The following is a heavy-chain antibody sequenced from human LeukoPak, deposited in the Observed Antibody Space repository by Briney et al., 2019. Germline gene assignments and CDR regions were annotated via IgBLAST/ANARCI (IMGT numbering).Heavy chain of an antibody. V-gene: IGHV3-21*01. CDR3: TRGPTLIGVAGTWPLDD. CDR1: GFTFSSYS. J-gene: IGHJ4*02. CDR2: ISSASAYR. D-gene: IGHD6-19*01. Sequence: PGGSLRLSCAASGFTFSSYSMHWVRQAPGKGLEWVSSISSASAYRYYADSEKGRFTISRDNAKNSLHLQMNSLRAEDSAVYYCTRGPTLIGVAGTWPLDDWGQGTLVTVSS.